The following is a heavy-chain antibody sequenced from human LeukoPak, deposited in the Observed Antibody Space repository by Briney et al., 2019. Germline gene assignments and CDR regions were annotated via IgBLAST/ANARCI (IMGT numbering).Heavy chain of an antibody. CDR2: INTNTGNP. CDR1: GYTFTSYY. J-gene: IGHJ6*02. V-gene: IGHV7-4-1*02. CDR3: AREGRQLVTYYYYGMDV. Sequence: ASVKVSCKASGYTFTSYYMHWVRQAPGQGLEWMGWINTNTGNPTYAQGFTGRFVFSLDTSVSTAYLQISSLKAEDTAVYYCAREGRQLVTYYYYGMDVWGQGTTVTVSS. D-gene: IGHD6-13*01.